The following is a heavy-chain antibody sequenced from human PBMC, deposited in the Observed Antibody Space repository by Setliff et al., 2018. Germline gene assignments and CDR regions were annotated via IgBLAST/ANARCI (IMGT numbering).Heavy chain of an antibody. V-gene: IGHV5-51*01. CDR2: IYPGDSNT. CDR1: GYSFTSYW. D-gene: IGHD6-6*01. Sequence: PGESLKISCKGSGYSFTSYWIGWVRQMPGKGLEWMGIIYPGDSNTRYSPSFQGQVTFSADRSITTAYLQWSSLKASDTARYYCARHGARPPFDLWGQGTLVTVSS. CDR3: ARHGARPPFDL. J-gene: IGHJ4*02.